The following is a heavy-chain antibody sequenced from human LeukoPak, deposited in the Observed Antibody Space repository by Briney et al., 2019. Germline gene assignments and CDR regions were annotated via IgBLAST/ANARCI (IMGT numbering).Heavy chain of an antibody. Sequence: SETLSLTCTVSGGSISSGSYYWSWIRQPPGKGLEWIGYIYYSGSTNYKSSLKSRVTISVDTSKNQFSLKLSSVTAADTAVYYCAGRYYYGSGSYPHSNWFDPWGQGTLVTVSS. D-gene: IGHD3-10*01. V-gene: IGHV4-61*01. CDR3: AGRYYYGSGSYPHSNWFDP. CDR2: IYYSGST. CDR1: GGSISSGSYY. J-gene: IGHJ5*02.